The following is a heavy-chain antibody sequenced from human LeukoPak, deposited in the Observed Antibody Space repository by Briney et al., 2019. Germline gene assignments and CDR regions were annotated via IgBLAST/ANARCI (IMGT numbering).Heavy chain of an antibody. Sequence: SQTLALNCAVAGGPSSSYYWSWIRQPPGKGLDWIGYIYYSGSTNYNPSLKSRVTISVATSKNQFSLQLSSVTAADTAVYYCAVSAAGADAFDIWGQGTMVTVSS. CDR1: GGPSSSYY. D-gene: IGHD6-13*01. CDR2: IYYSGST. J-gene: IGHJ3*02. V-gene: IGHV4-59*01. CDR3: AVSAAGADAFDI.